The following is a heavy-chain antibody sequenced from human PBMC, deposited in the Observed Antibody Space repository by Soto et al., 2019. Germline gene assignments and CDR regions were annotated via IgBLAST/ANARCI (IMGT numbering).Heavy chain of an antibody. D-gene: IGHD3-22*01. J-gene: IGHJ4*02. CDR3: TTGLSNGYYNFDY. CDR1: GFTFHNAW. Sequence: GGSLRLSCAASGFTFHNAWMSWVRQAPGKGLEWLGRIKSNTDGGTTDYAAPVKDRFTISRDDSRNTVYLEMNRLKSEDTAVYYCTTGLSNGYYNFDYWGQGTPVTVSS. CDR2: IKSNTDGGTT. V-gene: IGHV3-15*01.